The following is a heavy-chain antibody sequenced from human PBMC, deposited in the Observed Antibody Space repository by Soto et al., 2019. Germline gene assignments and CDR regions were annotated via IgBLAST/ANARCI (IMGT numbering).Heavy chain of an antibody. J-gene: IGHJ5*02. CDR3: ATLIAAAGPGFDP. D-gene: IGHD6-13*01. CDR2: IYSGGST. Sequence: LGGSLRLSCAASGFTVSSNYMSWVRQAPGKGLEWVSVIYSGGSTYYADSVKGRFTISRDNSKNTLYLQMNSLRAEDTAVYYCATLIAAAGPGFDPWGQGTLVTVSS. CDR1: GFTVSSNY. V-gene: IGHV3-53*01.